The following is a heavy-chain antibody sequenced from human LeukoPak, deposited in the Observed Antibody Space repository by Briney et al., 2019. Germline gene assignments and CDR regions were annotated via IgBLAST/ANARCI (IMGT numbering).Heavy chain of an antibody. J-gene: IGHJ6*03. Sequence: SETLSLTCTASGGSINIYYWSWIRQPAGKGLEWIGRIFTSGNTNYNPSLKSRVTLSVDKSKNQFSLKLNSVTAADTAVYYRATSTVTTENSYHYIDVWGKGTTVTVSS. CDR3: ATSTVTTENSYHYIDV. CDR1: GGSINIYY. D-gene: IGHD4-17*01. V-gene: IGHV4-4*07. CDR2: IFTSGNT.